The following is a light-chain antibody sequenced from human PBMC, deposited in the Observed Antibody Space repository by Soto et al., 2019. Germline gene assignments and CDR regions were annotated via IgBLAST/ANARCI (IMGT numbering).Light chain of an antibody. CDR1: QDISNY. CDR3: QQYDNLPLT. J-gene: IGKJ4*01. CDR2: DAS. V-gene: IGKV1-33*01. Sequence: NHMTLSPSSLSAYVGDRVTITCQASQDISNYLNWYQQKPGKAPKLLIYDASNLETGVPSRFSGSGSGTDFTFTISSLQPEDIATYYCQQYDNLPLTFGGGTKVDI.